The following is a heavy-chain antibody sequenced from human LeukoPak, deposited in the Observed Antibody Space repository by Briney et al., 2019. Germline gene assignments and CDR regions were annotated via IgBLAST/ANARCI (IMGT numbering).Heavy chain of an antibody. Sequence: ASVKVSCKASGYTFTGYYMHWVRQAPGQGLEWMGWINPNSGGTNYAQKFQGRVTMTRDTSISTAYMELSRLRSDDTAVYYCASYCSSTSCYIRDFQHWGQGTLVTVSS. CDR3: ASYCSSTSCYIRDFQH. D-gene: IGHD2-2*02. V-gene: IGHV1-2*02. CDR2: INPNSGGT. J-gene: IGHJ1*01. CDR1: GYTFTGYY.